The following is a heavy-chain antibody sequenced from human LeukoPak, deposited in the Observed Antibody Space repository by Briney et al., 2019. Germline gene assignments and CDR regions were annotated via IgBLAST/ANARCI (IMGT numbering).Heavy chain of an antibody. CDR2: IYYSGST. CDR1: GGSISSYY. CDR3: AGALHPFDY. J-gene: IGHJ4*02. Sequence: EPSETLSLTCTVSGGSISSYYWSWIRQPPGKGLEWIGYIYYSGSTNYNPSLKSRVTISVDTSKNQFSLKLSSVTAADTAVYYCAGALHPFDYWGQGTLVTVSS. V-gene: IGHV4-59*08.